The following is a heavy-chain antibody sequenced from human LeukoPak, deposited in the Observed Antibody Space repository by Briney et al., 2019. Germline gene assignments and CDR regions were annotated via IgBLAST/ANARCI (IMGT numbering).Heavy chain of an antibody. CDR3: ATGSSWHTF. CDR1: GFTFSSYS. Sequence: GGSLRLSCAASGFTFSSYSMSWVRQAPGKGLEWVANIKQDGSEKYYVDSVKGRFTISRDNAKNSLQLQVSSLRAEDTAVYYCATGSSWHTFWGQGTLVTVSS. CDR2: IKQDGSEK. J-gene: IGHJ4*02. V-gene: IGHV3-7*01. D-gene: IGHD6-13*01.